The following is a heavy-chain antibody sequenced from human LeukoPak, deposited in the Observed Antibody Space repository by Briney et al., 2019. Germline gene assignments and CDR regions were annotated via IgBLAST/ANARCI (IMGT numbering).Heavy chain of an antibody. J-gene: IGHJ4*02. D-gene: IGHD3-22*01. CDR3: ARPYYYDSSGYYYYFDY. Sequence: SVKVSCKASGGTFSSYAISWVRQAPGQGLEWMGGIIPIFGTANYAQKFQGRVTITADESTSTAYMELSRLRSEDTAVYYCARPYYYDSSGYYYYFDYWGQGTLVTVSS. CDR1: GGTFSSYA. V-gene: IGHV1-69*01. CDR2: IIPIFGTA.